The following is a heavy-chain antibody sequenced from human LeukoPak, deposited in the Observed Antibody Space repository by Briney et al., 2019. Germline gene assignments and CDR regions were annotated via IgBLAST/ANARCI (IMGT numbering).Heavy chain of an antibody. V-gene: IGHV5-51*01. Sequence: GESLKISCKASGYIFTSYWIAWVRQMPGKGLEWMGIIYPGDSDTRYSPSFQGQVTISADASFTTSYLQWSSLKASDTAMYYCARFSPEFGDVPFDYWGQGTLVTVSS. CDR2: IYPGDSDT. D-gene: IGHD2/OR15-2a*01. J-gene: IGHJ4*02. CDR1: GYIFTSYW. CDR3: ARFSPEFGDVPFDY.